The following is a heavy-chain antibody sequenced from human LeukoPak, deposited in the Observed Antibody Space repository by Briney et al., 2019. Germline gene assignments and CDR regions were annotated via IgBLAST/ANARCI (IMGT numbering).Heavy chain of an antibody. J-gene: IGHJ4*02. CDR3: ARAEIWGITGTPRWDY. V-gene: IGHV1-69*13. CDR1: GGTFSSYA. D-gene: IGHD1-20*01. CDR2: IIPIFGTA. Sequence: GASVKVSCTASGGTFSSYAISWVRQAPGQGLEWMGGIIPIFGTANYAQKFQGRVTITADESTSTAYMELSSLRSEDTAVYYCARAEIWGITGTPRWDYWGQGTLVTVSS.